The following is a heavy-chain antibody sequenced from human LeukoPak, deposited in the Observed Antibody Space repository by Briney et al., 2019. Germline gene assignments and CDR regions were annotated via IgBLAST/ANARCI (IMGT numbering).Heavy chain of an antibody. CDR1: GFPLSSYA. D-gene: IGHD3-22*01. CDR2: TSSSDPGT. CDR3: AGDYYDSSGYFMVDYYMDV. V-gene: IGHV3-23*01. J-gene: IGHJ6*03. Sequence: GGSLRLSCAASGFPLSSYAMSWVRQASGKGLEWVSATSSSDPGTYYADSVRGRFTISRDNSKNTLYLQLNSLRVEDAGVYYCAGDYYDSSGYFMVDYYMDVWGKGTTVTVSS.